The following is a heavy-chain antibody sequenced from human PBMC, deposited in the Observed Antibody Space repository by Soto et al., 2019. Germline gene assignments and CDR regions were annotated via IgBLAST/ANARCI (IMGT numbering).Heavy chain of an antibody. V-gene: IGHV1-18*01. Sequence: ASVKVSCKASGYTFTRYGISWVRQAPGQGLEWMGWISGYNGDTNYAQKFQGRVSMTIDTSTTTAYMELRSLTSDDTAVYYCAKNGQPPYYFYGLDVWG. D-gene: IGHD2-8*01. J-gene: IGHJ6*02. CDR1: GYTFTRYG. CDR3: AKNGQPPYYFYGLDV. CDR2: ISGYNGDT.